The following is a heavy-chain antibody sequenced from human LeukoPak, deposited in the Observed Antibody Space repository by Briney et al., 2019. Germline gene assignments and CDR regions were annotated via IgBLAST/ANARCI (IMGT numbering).Heavy chain of an antibody. CDR1: GGSISSGGYY. CDR3: ARVLPEWYFDL. CDR2: IYYGGST. V-gene: IGHV4-31*03. J-gene: IGHJ2*01. Sequence: SETLSLTCTVSGGSISSGGYYWSWIRQHPGKGLEWIGYIYYGGSTYYNPSLKSRVTISVDTSKNQFSLKLSSVTAADTAVYYCARVLPEWYFDLWGRGTLVTVSS.